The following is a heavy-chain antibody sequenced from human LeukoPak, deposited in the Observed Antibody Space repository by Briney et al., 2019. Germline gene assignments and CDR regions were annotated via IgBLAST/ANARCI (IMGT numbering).Heavy chain of an antibody. V-gene: IGHV3-53*01. D-gene: IGHD6-19*01. CDR3: ARDGKYSSGWYGFDY. CDR2: IYSGGST. CDR1: GFTVSSNY. Sequence: GGPLRLSCAASGFTVSSNYMSWVRQAPGKGLEWVSVIYSGGSTYYADSVKGRFTISRDNSKNTLYLQMNSLRAEDTAVYYCARDGKYSSGWYGFDYWGQGTLVTVSS. J-gene: IGHJ4*02.